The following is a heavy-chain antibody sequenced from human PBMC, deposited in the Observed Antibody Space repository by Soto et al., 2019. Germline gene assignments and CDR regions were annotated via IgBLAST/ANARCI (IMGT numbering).Heavy chain of an antibody. J-gene: IGHJ6*02. Sequence: SQTLSLTCAISGDSVSSNSAAWNWIRQSPSRGLEWLGRTYYRSKWYNDYAVSVKSRITINPDTSKNQFSLQLHSVTPEDTAVYYCARGTTAIPVYYYYGIDVWGQGTTVTVSS. CDR3: ARGTTAIPVYYYYGIDV. CDR2: TYYRSKWYN. D-gene: IGHD2-21*02. CDR1: GDSVSSNSAA. V-gene: IGHV6-1*01.